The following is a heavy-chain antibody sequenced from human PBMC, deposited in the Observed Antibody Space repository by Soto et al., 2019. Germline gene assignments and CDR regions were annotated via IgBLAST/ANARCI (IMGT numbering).Heavy chain of an antibody. V-gene: IGHV3-30-3*01. D-gene: IGHD2-2*01. Sequence: QVQLVESGGGVVQPGRSLRLSCAASGFTFSSYAMHWVRQAPGKGLEWVAVISYDGSNKYYADSVKGRFTISRDNSKNTLYLQMNSLSAEDTAVYYCAREYCSSTSCFPYGMDVWGQGTTVTVSS. CDR1: GFTFSSYA. CDR2: ISYDGSNK. J-gene: IGHJ6*02. CDR3: AREYCSSTSCFPYGMDV.